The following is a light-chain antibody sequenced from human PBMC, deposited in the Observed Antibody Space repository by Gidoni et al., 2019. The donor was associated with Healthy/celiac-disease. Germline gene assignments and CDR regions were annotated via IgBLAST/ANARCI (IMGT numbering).Light chain of an antibody. Sequence: QSALTQPRPVSGSPGQSVTISCTGTSSDVGGYNYVSWYQQHPGKAPKLMIYDVSKRPSGVPDRFSGSKSGNTASLTISGLQAEDEAVYYCCSYAGSYVVFGGGTKLTVL. CDR2: DVS. J-gene: IGLJ2*01. CDR1: SSDVGGYNY. V-gene: IGLV2-11*01. CDR3: CSYAGSYVV.